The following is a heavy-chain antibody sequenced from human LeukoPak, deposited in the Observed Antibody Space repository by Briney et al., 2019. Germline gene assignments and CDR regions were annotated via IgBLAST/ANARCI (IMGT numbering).Heavy chain of an antibody. Sequence: GGSLRLSCAASGFTFSSYEMNWVRQAPGKGLEWVSYISSSGSTIYYADSVKGRFTISRDNAKNSLYLQMNSLRAEDTAVYYCAITAYSGYDYNNMDVWGKGTTVTVSS. CDR3: AITAYSGYDYNNMDV. CDR2: ISSSGSTI. J-gene: IGHJ6*03. CDR1: GFTFSSYE. V-gene: IGHV3-48*03. D-gene: IGHD5-12*01.